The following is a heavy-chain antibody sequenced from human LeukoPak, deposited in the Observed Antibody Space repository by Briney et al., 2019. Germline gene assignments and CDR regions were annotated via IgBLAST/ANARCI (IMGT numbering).Heavy chain of an antibody. V-gene: IGHV4-31*03. J-gene: IGHJ4*02. CDR2: IYYSGST. CDR3: ARGGRPHGYSYDE. D-gene: IGHD5-18*01. CDR1: GGSISSGGYY. Sequence: EPSETLSLTCTVSGGSISSGGYYWSWIRQHPGKGLEWIGYIYYSGSTYYNPSLKSRVTISVDTSKNQFSLKLSSVTAADTAVYYCARGGRPHGYSYDEWGQGTLVTVSS.